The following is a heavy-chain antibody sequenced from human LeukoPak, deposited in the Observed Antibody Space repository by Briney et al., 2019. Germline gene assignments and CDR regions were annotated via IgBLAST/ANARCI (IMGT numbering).Heavy chain of an antibody. CDR2: MFHSGDT. CDR1: GYSISSGSY. CDR3: AKVGAYGDYARHDY. V-gene: IGHV4-38-2*02. Sequence: PSETLSLTCTVSGYSISSGSYWGWIRQPPGKGLEWIGNMFHSGDTYHNPSLKSRVTISADTSKNQFSLNLTSVTAADPAVYYCAKVGAYGDYARHDYWGQGTLVTVSS. D-gene: IGHD4-17*01. J-gene: IGHJ4*02.